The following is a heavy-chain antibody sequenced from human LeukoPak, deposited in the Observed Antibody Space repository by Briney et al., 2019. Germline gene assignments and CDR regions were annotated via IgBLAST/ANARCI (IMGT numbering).Heavy chain of an antibody. D-gene: IGHD2-2*01. J-gene: IGHJ4*02. CDR3: ARSSRSWSTFDN. CDR1: GGSISSYY. Sequence: PSETLSLTCTVSGGSISSYYGTWIRQPPGKGLEWIGYIYYSGSTNYNPSLKSRVTISVDTSKNQFSLRLSSVTAADTAVYYCARSSRSWSTFDNWGQGTLVTVSS. V-gene: IGHV4-59*08. CDR2: IYYSGST.